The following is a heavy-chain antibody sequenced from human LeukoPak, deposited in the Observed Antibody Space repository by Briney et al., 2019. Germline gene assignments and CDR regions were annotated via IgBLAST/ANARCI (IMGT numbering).Heavy chain of an antibody. CDR3: ARETYYAFDY. Sequence: GSLRLSCAASRFSFANYAMNWVRQAPGKGREWVAIVSGSGSNTYYTDSVKGRFTVSRDNSRNTLYLEMHSLRAEDTAVYYCARETYYAFDYWGQGTLVTVSS. J-gene: IGHJ4*02. CDR2: VSGSGSNT. V-gene: IGHV3-23*01. D-gene: IGHD3-10*01. CDR1: RFSFANYA.